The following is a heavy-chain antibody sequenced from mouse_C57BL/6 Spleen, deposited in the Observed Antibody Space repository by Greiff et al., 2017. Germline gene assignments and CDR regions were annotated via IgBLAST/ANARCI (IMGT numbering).Heavy chain of an antibody. CDR2: IYPGDGDT. V-gene: IGHV1-82*01. J-gene: IGHJ2*01. D-gene: IGHD4-1*01. Sequence: VQVVESGPELVKPGASVKISCKASGYAFSSSWMNWVKQRPGKGLEWIGRIYPGDGDTNYNGKFKGKATLTADKSSSTAYMQLSSLTSEDSAVYFCAPNWDDFDYWGQGTTLTVSS. CDR3: APNWDDFDY. CDR1: GYAFSSSW.